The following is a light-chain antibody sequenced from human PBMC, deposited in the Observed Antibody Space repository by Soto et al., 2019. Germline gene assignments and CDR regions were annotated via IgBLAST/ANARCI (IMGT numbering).Light chain of an antibody. V-gene: IGLV2-14*01. Sequence: QSALTQPASVSGSPGQSITISCIGTSSDIGTYNYVSWYQHHPGKAPKLMIYEVSNRPSGVSNRFSGSKSGNTASLTISGRQAEDEAEYYCTSYTSDSTPYVFGTGTKLTV. CDR3: TSYTSDSTPYV. J-gene: IGLJ1*01. CDR2: EVS. CDR1: SSDIGTYNY.